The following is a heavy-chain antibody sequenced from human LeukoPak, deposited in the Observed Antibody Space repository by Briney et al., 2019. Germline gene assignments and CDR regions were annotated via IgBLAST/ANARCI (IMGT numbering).Heavy chain of an antibody. CDR1: GGSISSGGYY. CDR2: INHSGST. V-gene: IGHV4-39*07. Sequence: PSETLSLTCTVSGGSISSGGYYWSWIRQPPGKGLEWIGEINHSGSTNYNPSLKSRVTISVDTSKNQFSLKLSSVTAADTAVYYCARRGGRTCSGGSCPSHWGQGTLVTVSS. J-gene: IGHJ4*02. D-gene: IGHD2-15*01. CDR3: ARRGGRTCSGGSCPSH.